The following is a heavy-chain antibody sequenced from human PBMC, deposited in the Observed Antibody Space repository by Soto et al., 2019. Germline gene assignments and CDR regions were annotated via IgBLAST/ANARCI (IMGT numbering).Heavy chain of an antibody. J-gene: IGHJ5*02. CDR3: ARDEGGSYSSWFDP. CDR2: IIPIFGTA. CDR1: GGTFSSYA. D-gene: IGHD1-26*01. Sequence: SVKVSCKASGGTFSSYAISWVRRAPGQGLEWMGGIIPIFGTANYAQKLQGRVTMTTDTSTSTAYMELRSLRSDDTAVYYCARDEGGSYSSWFDPWGQGTLVTVSS. V-gene: IGHV1-69*05.